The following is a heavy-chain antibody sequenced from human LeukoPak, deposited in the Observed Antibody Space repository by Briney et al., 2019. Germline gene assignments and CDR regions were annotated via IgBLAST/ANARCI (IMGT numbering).Heavy chain of an antibody. J-gene: IGHJ4*02. CDR1: GFTFSSYA. CDR2: ISYDGSNK. Sequence: SGGSLRLFCAASGFTFSSYAMHWVRQAPGKGLEWVAVISYDGSNKYYADSVKGRFTISRDNSKNTLYLQMNSLRAEDTAVYYCARDHKLQPFDYWGQGTLVTVSS. D-gene: IGHD1-26*01. CDR3: ARDHKLQPFDY. V-gene: IGHV3-30-3*01.